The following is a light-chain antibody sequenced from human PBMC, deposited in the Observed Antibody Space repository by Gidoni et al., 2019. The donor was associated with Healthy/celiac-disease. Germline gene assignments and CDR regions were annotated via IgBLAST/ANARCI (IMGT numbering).Light chain of an antibody. V-gene: IGKV3-11*01. CDR3: QQRSNWWIT. CDR2: DAS. CDR1: QSVSSY. J-gene: IGKJ5*01. Sequence: EIVLTQSPATLSLSPGERATLSCRASQSVSSYLAWYQQKPGQAPRLLNYDASNRATGIPARFSGSGSGTDFTLTISSLEPEDFAVYYCQQRSNWWITFGQGTRLEIK.